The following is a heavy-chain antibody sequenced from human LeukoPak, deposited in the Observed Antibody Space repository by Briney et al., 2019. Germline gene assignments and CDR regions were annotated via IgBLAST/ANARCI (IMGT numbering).Heavy chain of an antibody. CDR2: IRNKANSHTT. CDR3: ARVGATDLVDAFDI. J-gene: IGHJ3*02. CDR1: GFTFSDRY. Sequence: GGSLRLSCAASGFTFSDRYMDWVRQAPGKGLEWVGRIRNKANSHTTEYAASVKGRFTVSRDDSENSLYLQMNSLKTEDTAVYYCARVGATDLVDAFDIWGQGTMVTVSS. D-gene: IGHD1-26*01. V-gene: IGHV3-72*01.